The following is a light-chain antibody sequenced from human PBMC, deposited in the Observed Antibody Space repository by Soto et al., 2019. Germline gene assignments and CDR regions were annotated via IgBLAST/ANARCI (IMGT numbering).Light chain of an antibody. CDR2: DAS. V-gene: IGKV3-11*01. CDR1: QSLSSY. J-gene: IGKJ3*01. Sequence: EIVLTQSPATLSLSPGERATLSCRASQSLSSYLAWYQQKPGQAPRFLIYDASNRATGIPARFSGSGSGTDFTRTISSLEPEDFAVYYCQQRSNWPHTFGPGTKVDI. CDR3: QQRSNWPHT.